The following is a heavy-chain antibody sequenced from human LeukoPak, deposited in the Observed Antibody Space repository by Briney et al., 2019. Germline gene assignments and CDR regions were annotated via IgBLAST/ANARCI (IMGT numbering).Heavy chain of an antibody. CDR2: INHSGST. V-gene: IGHV4-34*01. CDR1: GGCLNGSY. J-gene: IGHJ4*02. Sequence: SQTLSLTSAVYGGCLNGSYWSWIRQPPGTGLGQIWVINHSGSTNYNPPLKSRVTISVDTSKKQFSLKLSSVTAADTAVYYCARDSVPAAMGMDYFDYWGQGTLVTVSS. CDR3: ARDSVPAAMGMDYFDY. D-gene: IGHD2-2*01.